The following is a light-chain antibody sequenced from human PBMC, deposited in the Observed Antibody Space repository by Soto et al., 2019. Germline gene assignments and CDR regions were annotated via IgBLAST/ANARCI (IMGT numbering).Light chain of an antibody. CDR2: AAS. CDR3: QQSYSTPRT. J-gene: IGKJ1*01. Sequence: DIQMTQSPSSLSASVGDRVTITCRASQSITSFLNWYQQKPGKAPKLLIYAASNLQSGVPSRFSGSGSGTDSTLTISSLQPEDFAAYYCQQSYSTPRTCGQGTKVEIK. CDR1: QSITSF. V-gene: IGKV1-39*01.